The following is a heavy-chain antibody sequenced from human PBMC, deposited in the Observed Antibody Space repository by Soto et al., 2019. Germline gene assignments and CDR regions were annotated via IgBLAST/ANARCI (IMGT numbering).Heavy chain of an antibody. V-gene: IGHV3-23*01. CDR3: ARVRTIMITFGGVIAENWFDP. D-gene: IGHD3-16*02. Sequence: GGSLRLSCAASGFTFSSYAMTWVRQAPGKGLEWVSGISGSGGSTYYADSVKGRFTISRDNSKNTLYLQMNSLRAEDTAVYYCARVRTIMITFGGVIAENWFDPWGQGTLVTVSS. CDR2: ISGSGGST. CDR1: GFTFSSYA. J-gene: IGHJ5*02.